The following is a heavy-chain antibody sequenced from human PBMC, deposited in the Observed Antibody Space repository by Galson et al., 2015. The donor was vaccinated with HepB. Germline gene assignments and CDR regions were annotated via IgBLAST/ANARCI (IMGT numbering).Heavy chain of an antibody. J-gene: IGHJ6*02. Sequence: QSGAEVKKPGESLKISCKASGYTFTSYYMHWVRQAPGQGLEWMGIINPSGGSTSYAQKFQGRVTMTRDTSTSTVYMELSSLRSEDTAVYYCARDPRASPDCGGDCGSYYYYGMDVWGQGTTVTVSS. CDR1: GYTFTSYY. CDR3: ARDPRASPDCGGDCGSYYYYGMDV. CDR2: INPSGGST. D-gene: IGHD2-21*02. V-gene: IGHV1-46*01.